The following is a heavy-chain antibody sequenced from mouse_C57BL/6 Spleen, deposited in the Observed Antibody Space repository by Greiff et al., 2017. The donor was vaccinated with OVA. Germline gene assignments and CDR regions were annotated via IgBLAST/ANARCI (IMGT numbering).Heavy chain of an antibody. D-gene: IGHD5-1*01. J-gene: IGHJ4*01. V-gene: IGHV1-52*01. CDR3: ASYRYYAMDY. CDR1: GYTFTSYW. Sequence: VQLQQSGAELVRPGSSVKLSCKASGYTFTSYWMHWVKQRPIQGLEWIGNIDPSDSETHYNQKFKDKATLTVDKSSSTAYMQLSSLTSEDSAVYYCASYRYYAMDYWGQGTSVTVSS. CDR2: IDPSDSET.